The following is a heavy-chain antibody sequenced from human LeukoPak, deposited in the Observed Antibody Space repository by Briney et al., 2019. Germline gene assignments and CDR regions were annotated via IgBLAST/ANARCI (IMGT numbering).Heavy chain of an antibody. V-gene: IGHV1-2*04. D-gene: IGHD6-19*01. CDR1: GYTFTGYY. CDR3: ASVGSSWSHWYSSGWLHFDY. CDR2: INPNSGGT. J-gene: IGHJ4*02. Sequence: GASVKVSCKASGYTFTGYYMHWVRQAPGQGLEWMGWINPNSGGTNYAQKFQGWVTMTRDTSISTAYMELSRLRSDDTAVYYCASVGSSWSHWYSSGWLHFDYWGQGTLVTVSS.